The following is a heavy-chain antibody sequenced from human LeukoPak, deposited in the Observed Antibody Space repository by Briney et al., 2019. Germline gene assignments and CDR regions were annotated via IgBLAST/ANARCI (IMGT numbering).Heavy chain of an antibody. CDR1: GFSFGNYC. D-gene: IGHD3-22*01. Sequence: GGSLRLSCAASGFSFGNYCMTWVRQVPGKGLEWVTSRKLDGSEKYFLDSVKGRFTISRDNAENSLYLQMNSLRAEDTAVYYCARVYYQDSGSSYRHLDYWGQGTLVTVSS. CDR2: RKLDGSEK. CDR3: ARVYYQDSGSSYRHLDY. V-gene: IGHV3-7*01. J-gene: IGHJ4*02.